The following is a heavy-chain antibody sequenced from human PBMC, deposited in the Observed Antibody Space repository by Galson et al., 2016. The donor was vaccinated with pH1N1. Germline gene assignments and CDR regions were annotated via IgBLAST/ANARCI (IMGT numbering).Heavy chain of an antibody. CDR3: ARSGEIVSIPVPILWFDP. CDR2: VLYTGKT. CDR1: RGSITSHY. Sequence: ETLSLTCSVSRGSITSHYWSWIRQSPGKGLEWIGYVLYTGKTNYNPSLKSRVTISLDTSEKQFSLTLSSVTAADTAIYYCARSGEIVSIPVPILWFDPWGRGTLVIVSS. D-gene: IGHD2-21*01. V-gene: IGHV4-59*11. J-gene: IGHJ5*02.